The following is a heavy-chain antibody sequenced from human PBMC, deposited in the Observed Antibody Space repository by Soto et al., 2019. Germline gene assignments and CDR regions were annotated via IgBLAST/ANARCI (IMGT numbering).Heavy chain of an antibody. V-gene: IGHV3-9*01. D-gene: IGHD2-21*01. CDR2: IRCNRGSI. Sequence: PGGSLRRSFAASGFTCGDYAMHWVRQAPVKGLEWVSGIRCNRGSIGYADSVKGRFTISRDNAKNSLDLQMNRLRARDTSLYHXXXAIXXXGPSHVXXXFDIWGQGTMVTVSS. CDR1: GFTCGDYA. J-gene: IGHJ3*02. CDR3: XXAIXXXGPSHVXXXFDI.